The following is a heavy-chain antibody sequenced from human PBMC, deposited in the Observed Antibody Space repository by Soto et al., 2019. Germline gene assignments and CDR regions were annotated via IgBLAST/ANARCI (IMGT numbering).Heavy chain of an antibody. V-gene: IGHV4-39*01. CDR2: IYYSGST. J-gene: IGHJ4*02. D-gene: IGHD3-16*02. CDR3: ASLYDYVWGSYRYTADDY. CDR1: GGSISSSSYY. Sequence: SETLSLTCTVSGGSISSSSYYWGWIRQPPGKGLEWIGSIYYSGSTYYNPSLKSRVTISVDTSKNQFSLKLSSVTAADTAVYYCASLYDYVWGSYRYTADDYWGQGTLVTVSS.